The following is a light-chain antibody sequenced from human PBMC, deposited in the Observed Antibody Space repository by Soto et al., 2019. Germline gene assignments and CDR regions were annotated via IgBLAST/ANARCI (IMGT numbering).Light chain of an antibody. J-gene: IGKJ4*01. CDR3: QQRSNWPMT. Sequence: EIVLTQSPATLSLSPGERATLSCRASQSVSSFLAWYQQRPGQAPRLLIYDASNTATGIPARFSGRGSGTDFTLTISSLEPEDFAIYYCQQRSNWPMTFGGGTKVEIK. V-gene: IGKV3-11*01. CDR2: DAS. CDR1: QSVSSF.